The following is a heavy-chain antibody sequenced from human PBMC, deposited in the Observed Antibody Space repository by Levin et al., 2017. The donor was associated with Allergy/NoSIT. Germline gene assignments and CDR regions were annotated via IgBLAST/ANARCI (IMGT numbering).Heavy chain of an antibody. D-gene: IGHD1/OR15-1a*01. CDR2: ISWHSGDI. CDR3: LKDKAGVAATGTRFDP. J-gene: IGHJ5*02. CDR1: GFTFDEYA. V-gene: IGHV3-9*01. Sequence: QSGESLKISCAASGFTFDEYAMHWVRQVPGQGLEWVSGISWHSGDIGYAESVKGRFTISRDNARNSVYLQMNNVRVEDTALYYCLKDKAGVAATGTRFDPWGQGTLVTVSS.